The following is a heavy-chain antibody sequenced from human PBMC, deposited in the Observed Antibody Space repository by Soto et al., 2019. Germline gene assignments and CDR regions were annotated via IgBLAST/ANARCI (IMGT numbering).Heavy chain of an antibody. CDR3: GRDSGGLEPYNWFDP. D-gene: IGHD1-1*01. V-gene: IGHV4-59*01. J-gene: IGHJ5*02. CDR1: GGSISSYY. CDR2: IYYSGST. Sequence: SETLSLTCTVSGGSISSYYWSWIRQPPGKGLEWIGYIYYSGSTNYNPSLKSRVTISVDTSKNQFSLKLSSVTAADTAVYYCGRDSGGLEPYNWFDPWGQGTLVTVSS.